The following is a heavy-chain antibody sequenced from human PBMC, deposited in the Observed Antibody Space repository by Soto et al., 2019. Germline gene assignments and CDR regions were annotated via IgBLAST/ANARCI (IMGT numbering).Heavy chain of an antibody. CDR3: ASKSVAGNPLQYYYGMDV. J-gene: IGHJ6*02. D-gene: IGHD6-19*01. Sequence: QVQLVESGGGVVQPGRSLRLSCAASGFTFSSYAMHWVRQAPGKGLEWVAVISYDGSNKYYADSVKGRFTISRDNSKNTLYLQMNSLRAEDTAVYYCASKSVAGNPLQYYYGMDVWGQGTTVTVSS. V-gene: IGHV3-30-3*01. CDR1: GFTFSSYA. CDR2: ISYDGSNK.